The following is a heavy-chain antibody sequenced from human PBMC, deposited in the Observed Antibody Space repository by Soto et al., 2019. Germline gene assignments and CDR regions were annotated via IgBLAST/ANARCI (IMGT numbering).Heavy chain of an antibody. Sequence: SVRVSCKASGGTFSSYAISWVRQAPGQGLEWMGGIIPIFGTANYAQKFQGRVTITADESTSTAYMELSSLRSEDTAVYFCATAFGMTKLMTWNLDYIDYGGQGTMVTVSS. CDR2: IIPIFGTA. CDR1: GGTFSSYA. V-gene: IGHV1-69*13. CDR3: ATAFGMTKLMTWNLDYIDY. D-gene: IGHD1-1*01. J-gene: IGHJ4*02.